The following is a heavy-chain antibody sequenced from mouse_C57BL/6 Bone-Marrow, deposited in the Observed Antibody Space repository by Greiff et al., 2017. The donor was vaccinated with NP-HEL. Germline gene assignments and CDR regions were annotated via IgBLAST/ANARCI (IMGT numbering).Heavy chain of an antibody. J-gene: IGHJ1*03. CDR1: GYTFTSYW. CDR3: ALHYYGSIYWAFDV. CDR2: IDPSDSYT. Sequence: QVQLQQPGAELVKPGASVKLSCKASGYTFTSYWMQWVKQRPGQGLEWIGEIDPSDSYTNYNQKFKGKATLTVDTSSSTAYMQLSSLTSEDSAVYYCALHYYGSIYWAFDVWGTGTTVTVSS. V-gene: IGHV1-50*01. D-gene: IGHD1-1*01.